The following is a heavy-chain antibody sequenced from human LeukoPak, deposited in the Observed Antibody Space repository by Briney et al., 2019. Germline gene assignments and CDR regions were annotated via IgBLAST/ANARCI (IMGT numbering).Heavy chain of an antibody. J-gene: IGHJ4*02. D-gene: IGHD3-22*01. CDR3: AKSYDSSGYYDY. Sequence: TGGSLRLSCAASGFTFSSYSMTWVRQAPGKGLECVSYIHPSGGTIHYADSVKGRFTISRDNSKNTLYLQMNSLRAEDTAVYYCAKSYDSSGYYDYWGQGTLVTVSS. V-gene: IGHV3-48*01. CDR1: GFTFSSYS. CDR2: IHPSGGTI.